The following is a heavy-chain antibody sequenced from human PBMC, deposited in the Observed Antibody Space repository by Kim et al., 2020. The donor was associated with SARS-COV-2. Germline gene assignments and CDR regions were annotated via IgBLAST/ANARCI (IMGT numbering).Heavy chain of an antibody. CDR3: ARVAAVSTWEYFYYGMDV. J-gene: IGHJ6*02. V-gene: IGHV3-30*19. CDR1: GFTFSSYG. Sequence: GGSLRLSCAASGFTFSSYGMHWVRQAPGKGLEWVAVISYDGSNKYYVDSVKGRFTISRDTSKNTLYLQLNSLRAEDTAVYHCARVAAVSTWEYFYYGMDVWGPGTPVTVSS. CDR2: ISYDGSNK. D-gene: IGHD6-13*01.